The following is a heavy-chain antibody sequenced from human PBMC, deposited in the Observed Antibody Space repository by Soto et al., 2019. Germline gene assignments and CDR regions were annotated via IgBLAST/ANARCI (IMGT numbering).Heavy chain of an antibody. J-gene: IGHJ6*02. Sequence: GGSLRLSCAASGFTFNSYIMNWVRQTPGKGLEWVSFITSDGSNKYYADSVKGRFTISRDNSKNTLYLQMNSLRAEDTAVYYCAREFMSSWYSYYGMDVWGQGTTVTVSS. CDR2: ITSDGSNK. D-gene: IGHD6-13*01. V-gene: IGHV3-30-3*01. CDR1: GFTFNSYI. CDR3: AREFMSSWYSYYGMDV.